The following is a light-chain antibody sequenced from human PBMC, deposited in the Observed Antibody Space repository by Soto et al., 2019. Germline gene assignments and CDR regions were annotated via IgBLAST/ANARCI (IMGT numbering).Light chain of an antibody. CDR1: QNVSSY. J-gene: IGKJ1*01. Sequence: EIVLTQSPGTLSLSPGERATLSCRASQNVSSYLAWYQQKPGQAPRLLIYDASNRATGIPARFSGSGSGTDFTLTISSLEPEDFAVYYCQQRSNWPRTFGQGTKVDI. CDR3: QQRSNWPRT. V-gene: IGKV3-11*01. CDR2: DAS.